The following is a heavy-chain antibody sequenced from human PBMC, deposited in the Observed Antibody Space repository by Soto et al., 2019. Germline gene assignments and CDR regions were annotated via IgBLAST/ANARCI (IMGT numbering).Heavy chain of an antibody. CDR1: GFTFSSYW. J-gene: IGHJ6*02. V-gene: IGHV3-7*04. CDR2: IKQDGSEK. Sequence: AGGSLRLSCAASGFTFSSYWMSWVRQAPGKGLEWVANIKQDGSEKYYVDSVKGRFTISRDNAKNSLYLQMNSLRAEDTAVYYCSGARRLYYYGMDVWGQGTTVTVSS. CDR3: SGARRLYYYGMDV.